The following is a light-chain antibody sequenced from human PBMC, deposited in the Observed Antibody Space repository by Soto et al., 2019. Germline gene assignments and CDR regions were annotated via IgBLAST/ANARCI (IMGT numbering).Light chain of an antibody. V-gene: IGLV2-23*02. CDR2: EVT. Sequence: QSVLTQPASVSGSPGQSMTISCTGTSSDIGSYDLVSWYQQHPGTAPKLIIYEVTKRPSGVSTRFSGSKSGNTASLTISGLQAVDEADYYCCSFADFTYVFGTGTKV. J-gene: IGLJ1*01. CDR3: CSFADFTYV. CDR1: SSDIGSYDL.